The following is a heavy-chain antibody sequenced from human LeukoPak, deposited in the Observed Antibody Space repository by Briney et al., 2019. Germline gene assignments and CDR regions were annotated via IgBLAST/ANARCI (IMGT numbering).Heavy chain of an antibody. CDR2: VRGSGTET. J-gene: IGHJ4*02. CDR1: GFTFSNFA. Sequence: PGGSLRLSCAASGFTFSNFAMHWVRQAPGKGRDGVSAVRGSGTETDYADSVKGRFSISRDNSNNTLFLQMNSLRADDTAVYYCARGRGVLGYNFFDFWGQGTHVTVSS. D-gene: IGHD5-24*01. V-gene: IGHV3-23*01. CDR3: ARGRGVLGYNFFDF.